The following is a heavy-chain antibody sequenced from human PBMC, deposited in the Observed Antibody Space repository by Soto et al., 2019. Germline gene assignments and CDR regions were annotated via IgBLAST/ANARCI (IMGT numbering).Heavy chain of an antibody. Sequence: QVQLVQSGAEVKKPGASVKVSCKASGYTFTSYAMHWARQAPGQRLEWMGGINAGNGNTKYSQKFQGRVTITRDTAASTAYMELSSLRSEDTAVYYCARDLGGWPDYWGQGTLVTVSS. CDR3: ARDLGGWPDY. J-gene: IGHJ4*02. D-gene: IGHD2-15*01. CDR2: INAGNGNT. V-gene: IGHV1-3*01. CDR1: GYTFTSYA.